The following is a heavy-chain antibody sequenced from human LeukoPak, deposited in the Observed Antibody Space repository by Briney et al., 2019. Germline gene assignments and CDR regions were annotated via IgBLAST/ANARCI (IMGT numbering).Heavy chain of an antibody. CDR2: IKSDGSEI. CDR3: TRGHYGMDV. Sequence: GGSLRHSCAASGFAFWNSWMTWVRQAPGKGLEWVANIKSDGSEIYYLDSVKGRFTISRDNAKDSLYLQMNSLRAEDTAVYYCTRGHYGMDVWGQGTTVTVCS. J-gene: IGHJ6*02. V-gene: IGHV3-7*04. CDR1: GFAFWNSW.